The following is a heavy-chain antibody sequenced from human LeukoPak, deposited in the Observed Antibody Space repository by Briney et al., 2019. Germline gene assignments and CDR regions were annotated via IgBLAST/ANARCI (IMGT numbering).Heavy chain of an antibody. Sequence: GASVKVSFKSSGYTFTTYDINWVRQATGQGLEWMGWINPNRGNTGYAQKFQGRVTMTRNTSISTAYMELRSLRSEDTAVYYCARGPNKSDGGNSGSAWFDPWGQGTLVTVSS. CDR3: ARGPNKSDGGNSGSAWFDP. V-gene: IGHV1-8*01. CDR2: INPNRGNT. CDR1: GYTFTTYD. J-gene: IGHJ5*02. D-gene: IGHD4-23*01.